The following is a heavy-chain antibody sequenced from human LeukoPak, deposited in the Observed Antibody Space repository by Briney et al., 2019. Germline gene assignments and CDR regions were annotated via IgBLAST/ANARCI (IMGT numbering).Heavy chain of an antibody. V-gene: IGHV6-1*01. J-gene: IGHJ4*02. CDR3: AREAPIQLWLRSYFDY. CDR1: GDSVSSNSAA. D-gene: IGHD5-18*01. CDR2: TYYRSKWYN. Sequence: SQTLSLTCAISGDSVSSNSAAWNWIRQSPSRGVEWLGRTYYRSKWYNDYAVSVKSRITINPDTSKNQFSLQLNSVTPEDTAVYYCAREAPIQLWLRSYFDYWGQGTLVTVSS.